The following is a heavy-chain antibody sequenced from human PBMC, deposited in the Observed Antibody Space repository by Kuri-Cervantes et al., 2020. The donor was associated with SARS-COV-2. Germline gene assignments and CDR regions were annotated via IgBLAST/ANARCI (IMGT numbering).Heavy chain of an antibody. D-gene: IGHD4-17*01. CDR1: GYTFSNYW. V-gene: IGHV5-51*01. CDR2: IYPGDSDT. Sequence: KVSCKASGYTFSNYWIIWVRQMPGKGLEWMGIIYPGDSDTRYSPSFQGQVTISADKSINTAFLQWSSLKASDTAIYYCARRAYGEEVDYYYMDVWGKGTTVTVSS. CDR3: ARRAYGEEVDYYYMDV. J-gene: IGHJ6*03.